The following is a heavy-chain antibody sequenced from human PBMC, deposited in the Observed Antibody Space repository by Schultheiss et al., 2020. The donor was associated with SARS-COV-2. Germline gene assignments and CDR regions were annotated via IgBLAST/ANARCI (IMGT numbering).Heavy chain of an antibody. CDR2: IYYSGST. J-gene: IGHJ4*02. V-gene: IGHV4-59*01. Sequence: SETLSLTCTVSGGSISSYYWSWIRQPPGKGLEWIGYIYYSGSTNYNPSLKSRVTISVDTSKNQFSLKLSSVTAADTAVYYCARVGIDNYYFDYWGQGTLVTVSS. D-gene: IGHD1-20*01. CDR1: GGSISSYY. CDR3: ARVGIDNYYFDY.